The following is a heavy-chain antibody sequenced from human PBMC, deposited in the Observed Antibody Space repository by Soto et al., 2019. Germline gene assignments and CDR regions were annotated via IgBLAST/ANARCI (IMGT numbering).Heavy chain of an antibody. V-gene: IGHV3-48*01. CDR1: GFTFSSYS. J-gene: IGHJ4*02. Sequence: GGSLRLSCAASGFTFSSYSMNWVRQAPGKGLEWVSYISSSSSTTYYADSVKGRFTISRDNAKNSVYLQMNSLRAEDTAVYNCARDTLADSSGYSFDSWGQGTLVTVSS. CDR2: ISSSSSTT. D-gene: IGHD3-22*01. CDR3: ARDTLADSSGYSFDS.